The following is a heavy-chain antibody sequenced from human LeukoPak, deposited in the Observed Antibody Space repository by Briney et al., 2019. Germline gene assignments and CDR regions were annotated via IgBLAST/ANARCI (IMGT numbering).Heavy chain of an antibody. V-gene: IGHV3-30-3*01. CDR2: ISYDGSNK. CDR1: GFTFSSYA. J-gene: IGHJ4*02. Sequence: GGSLRLSCAASGFTFSSYAMHWVRQAPGKGLEWVAVISYDGSNKYYADSVKGRFTISRDNSKNTLYLQMNSLRAEDTAVYYCARDVSSSSETPDYWGQGTLVTVSP. CDR3: ARDVSSSSETPDY. D-gene: IGHD6-6*01.